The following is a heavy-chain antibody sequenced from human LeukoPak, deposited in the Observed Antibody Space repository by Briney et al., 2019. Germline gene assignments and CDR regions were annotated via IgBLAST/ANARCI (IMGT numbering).Heavy chain of an antibody. CDR2: ISSSGSTI. Sequence: GGSLRLSCAASGFTFSSYEMNWVRQAPGKGLEWVSYISSSGSTIYYADSVKGRFTISRDNAKNSLYLQMNSLRAEDTAVYYCARDLQYYYDSSGYYYFDYWGQGTLVTVSS. CDR3: ARDLQYYYDSSGYYYFDY. J-gene: IGHJ4*02. CDR1: GFTFSSYE. V-gene: IGHV3-48*03. D-gene: IGHD3-22*01.